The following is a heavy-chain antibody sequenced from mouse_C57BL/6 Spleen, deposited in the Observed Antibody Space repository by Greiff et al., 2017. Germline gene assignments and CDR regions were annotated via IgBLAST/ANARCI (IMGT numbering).Heavy chain of an antibody. V-gene: IGHV1-64*01. CDR2: IHPNSGST. D-gene: IGHD1-1*01. Sequence: QVQLQQPGAELVKPGASVKLSCKASGYTFTSYWMHWVKQRPGQGLEWIGMIHPNSGSTNYNEKFKSKATLTVDKSSSTAYMQLSSLTSEDSAVYYCARPGVTTVVYFDYWGQGTTLTVSS. J-gene: IGHJ2*01. CDR1: GYTFTSYW. CDR3: ARPGVTTVVYFDY.